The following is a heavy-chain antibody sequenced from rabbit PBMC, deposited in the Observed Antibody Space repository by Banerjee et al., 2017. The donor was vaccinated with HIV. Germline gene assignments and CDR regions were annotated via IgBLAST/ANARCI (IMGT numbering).Heavy chain of an antibody. Sequence: QSLEESGGDLVKPGASLTLTCTASGFTISSTYWICWVRQAPGKGLEWIACIYNGDGTTYYASWAKGRFTISKTSSTPLTLQMTSLTAADTATYFCAREVYTYGYTTDANLWGPGTLVTVS. CDR2: IYNGDGTT. J-gene: IGHJ3*01. D-gene: IGHD6-1*01. CDR3: AREVYTYGYTTDANL. V-gene: IGHV1S40*01. CDR1: GFTISSTYW.